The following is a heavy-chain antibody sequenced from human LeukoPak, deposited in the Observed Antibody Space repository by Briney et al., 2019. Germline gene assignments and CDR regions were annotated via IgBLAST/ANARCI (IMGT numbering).Heavy chain of an antibody. J-gene: IGHJ6*02. CDR3: ASAAPGYSGYDFGYYGMDV. Sequence: ASVNVSFKASGGTFSRYAISWVRQAPGQGLEWMGGIISIFGTANYAQLFQGRVTLSADESTSTAYMALSSLRSEDTAVYYCASAAPGYSGYDFGYYGMDVWGQGTTVTVS. CDR2: IISIFGTA. D-gene: IGHD5-12*01. CDR1: GGTFSRYA. V-gene: IGHV1-69*13.